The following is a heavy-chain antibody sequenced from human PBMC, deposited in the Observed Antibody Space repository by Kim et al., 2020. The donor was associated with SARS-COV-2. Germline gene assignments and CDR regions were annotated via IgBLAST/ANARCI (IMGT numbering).Heavy chain of an antibody. CDR3: ARELYNWNDGHAFDI. CDR1: GFTFSSYA. V-gene: IGHV3-30*04. D-gene: IGHD1-1*01. CDR2: ISYDGSNK. J-gene: IGHJ3*02. Sequence: GGSLRLSCAASGFTFSSYAMHWVRQAPGKGLEWVAVISYDGSNKYYADSVKGRFTISRDNSKNTLYLQMNSLRAEDTAVYYCARELYNWNDGHAFDIWGQGTMVTVSS.